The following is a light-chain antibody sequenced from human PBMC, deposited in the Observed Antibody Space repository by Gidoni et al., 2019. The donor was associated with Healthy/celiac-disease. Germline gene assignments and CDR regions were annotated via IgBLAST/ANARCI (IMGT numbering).Light chain of an antibody. J-gene: IGKJ2*01. CDR2: AAS. Sequence: DIQMTQSPSSLSASVGERVTITCRASQSISSYVNWYQQKPGKAPKLLLYAASSLQSGVPSRFSGSGSGTDFTLTISSLQPEDFATYYCQQSYSTPPTFGQGTKLEIK. CDR1: QSISSY. V-gene: IGKV1-39*01. CDR3: QQSYSTPPT.